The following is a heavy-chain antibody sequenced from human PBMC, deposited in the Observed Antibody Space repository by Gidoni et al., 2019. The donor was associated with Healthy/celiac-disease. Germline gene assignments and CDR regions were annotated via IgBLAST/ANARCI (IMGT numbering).Heavy chain of an antibody. CDR2: IYYSGST. V-gene: IGHV4-59*01. CDR3: ARAPVYSSGWFLWFDY. CDR1: GGSICRYF. D-gene: IGHD6-19*01. Sequence: QVQLQESGPGLVKPSETLSLTCTVSGGSICRYFWSWIRQPPGKGLEWIGYIYYSGSTNYNPSLKSRVTISVDTSKNQFSLKLSSVTAADTAVYYCARAPVYSSGWFLWFDYWGQGTLVTVSS. J-gene: IGHJ4*02.